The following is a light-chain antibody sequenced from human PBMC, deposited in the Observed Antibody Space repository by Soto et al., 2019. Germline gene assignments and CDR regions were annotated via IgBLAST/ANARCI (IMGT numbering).Light chain of an antibody. J-gene: IGKJ1*01. CDR1: QSVRSNS. Sequence: EIVLTQPPGTLSLSPGERATLSCRASQSVRSNSLAWFQQKPGQAPRLLIYGASSRATGIPDRFTGSGSGADFTLTITRLEPEDFAVYFWQQYAGSPRTFGQGTEVGIK. V-gene: IGKV3-20*01. CDR2: GAS. CDR3: QQYAGSPRT.